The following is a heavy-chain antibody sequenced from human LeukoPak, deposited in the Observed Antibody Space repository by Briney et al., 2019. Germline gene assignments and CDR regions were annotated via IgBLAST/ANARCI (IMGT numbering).Heavy chain of an antibody. Sequence: PGGSLRLSCAASGFTFSSYGMHWVRQAPGKGLEWVAFMRYDGSNKYYADSVKGRFTISRDNSNNTLYLEMNNLRAEDTAVYYCAKDSTWIQLVGYFEYWGQGTLVTVSS. J-gene: IGHJ4*02. CDR3: AKDSTWIQLVGYFEY. CDR2: MRYDGSNK. V-gene: IGHV3-30*02. CDR1: GFTFSSYG. D-gene: IGHD5-18*01.